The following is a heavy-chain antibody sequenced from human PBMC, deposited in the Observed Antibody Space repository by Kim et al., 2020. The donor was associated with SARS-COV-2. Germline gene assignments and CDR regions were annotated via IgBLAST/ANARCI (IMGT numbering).Heavy chain of an antibody. D-gene: IGHD3-16*01. J-gene: IGHJ4*02. CDR2: ISSSGSTI. CDR1: GFTFSSYE. Sequence: GGSLRLSCAASGFTFSSYEMNWVRQAPGKGLVWVSYISSSGSTIYYADSVKGRFTISRDNAKNSLYLQMNSLRAEDTAVYYCAKEGDYLHYFDYWGQGTLVTVSS. CDR3: AKEGDYLHYFDY. V-gene: IGHV3-48*03.